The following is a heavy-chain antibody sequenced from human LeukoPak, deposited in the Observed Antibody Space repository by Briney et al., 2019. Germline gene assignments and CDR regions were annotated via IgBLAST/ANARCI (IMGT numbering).Heavy chain of an antibody. J-gene: IGHJ5*02. CDR2: IKSKTDGWTT. CDR3: ARDPRPRIAVAGSIWFDP. V-gene: IGHV3-15*05. Sequence: SGGSLRLSCAASGFTFSNAWMSWVRQAPGKGLEWVGRIKSKTDGWTTDYAAPVKGRFTISRDNAKNSLYLQMNSLRAEDTALYHCARDPRPRIAVAGSIWFDPWGQGTLVTVSS. CDR1: GFTFSNAW. D-gene: IGHD6-19*01.